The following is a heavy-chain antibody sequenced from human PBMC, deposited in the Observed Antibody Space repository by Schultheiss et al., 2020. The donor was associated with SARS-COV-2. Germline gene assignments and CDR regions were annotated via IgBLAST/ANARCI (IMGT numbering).Heavy chain of an antibody. J-gene: IGHJ5*02. CDR1: GGSISSGGYS. CDR2: IYYSGST. CDR3: ARLSITPFDP. V-gene: IGHV4-30-4*07. Sequence: SETLSLTCAVSGGSISSGGYSWSWIRQPPGKGLEWIGYIYYSGSTYYNPSLKSRVTISVDTSKNQFSLKLSSVTAADTAVYYCARLSITPFDPWGQGTLVTVSS. D-gene: IGHD5-12*01.